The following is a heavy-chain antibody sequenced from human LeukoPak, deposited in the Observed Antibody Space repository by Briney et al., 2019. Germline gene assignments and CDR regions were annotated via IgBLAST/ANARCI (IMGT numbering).Heavy chain of an antibody. CDR2: FDPEDGET. CDR3: ATVRRTDILTGYYVY. D-gene: IGHD3-9*01. Sequence: ASVTVSCKVSGYTLTELSMHWVRQAPGKGLEWMGGFDPEDGETIYAQKFQGRVTMTEETSTDTAYMELSSLRPEDTAVFYCATVRRTDILTGYYVYWGQGTLVTVSS. CDR1: GYTLTELS. V-gene: IGHV1-24*01. J-gene: IGHJ4*02.